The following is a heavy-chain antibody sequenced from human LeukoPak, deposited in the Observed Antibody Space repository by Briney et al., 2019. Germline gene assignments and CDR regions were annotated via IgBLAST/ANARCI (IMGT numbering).Heavy chain of an antibody. CDR2: ISAYNGNT. CDR3: ARVRDGCNDAYDI. J-gene: IGHJ3*02. D-gene: IGHD5-24*01. Sequence: ASVKVSCKASGYTFTSYGISWVRQAPGQGLEWMGWISAYNGNTNYAQKLQGRVTMTTDTSTSTVYLELSSLKSADTAVYYCARVRDGCNDAYDIWGQGTMVTVSS. V-gene: IGHV1-18*01. CDR1: GYTFTSYG.